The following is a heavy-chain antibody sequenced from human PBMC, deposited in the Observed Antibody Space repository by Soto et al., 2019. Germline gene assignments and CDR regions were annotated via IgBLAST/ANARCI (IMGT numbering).Heavy chain of an antibody. V-gene: IGHV3-30-3*01. Sequence: QVQLVESGGGVVQPGRSLRLSCAASGFTFSSYAMHWVRQAPGKGLEWVAVISYDGSNKYYADSVKGRFTISRDNSNNTMYLQMNSLRGEDTAVYYCARDWCISTSCYFCGAFDIWGQGTMVTVSS. CDR1: GFTFSSYA. D-gene: IGHD2-2*01. J-gene: IGHJ3*02. CDR2: ISYDGSNK. CDR3: ARDWCISTSCYFCGAFDI.